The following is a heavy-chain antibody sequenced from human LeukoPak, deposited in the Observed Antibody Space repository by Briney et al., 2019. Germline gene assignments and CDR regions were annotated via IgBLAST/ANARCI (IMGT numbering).Heavy chain of an antibody. CDR1: GGSFSGYY. CDR2: INHSGST. Sequence: PSETLSLTCAVYGGSFSGYYWSWIRQPPGKGLEWIGEINHSGSTNYNPSLKSRVTISVDTSKNQFSLKLSSVTAEDTAVYYCAREGGSGWYSGWFDPWGQGTLVTVSS. CDR3: AREGGSGWYSGWFDP. J-gene: IGHJ5*02. V-gene: IGHV4-34*01. D-gene: IGHD6-19*01.